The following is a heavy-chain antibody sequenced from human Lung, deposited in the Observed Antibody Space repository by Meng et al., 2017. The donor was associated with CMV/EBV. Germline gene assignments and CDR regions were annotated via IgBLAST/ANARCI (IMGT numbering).Heavy chain of an antibody. CDR2: IRSKGYDERT. Sequence: GGSLRLXXTASGFTFGDYAMSWVRQAPGKGLEWVGFIRSKGYDERTEYAASVKGRFTISRVDSRNIAYLQMNSLKSEDTAMYFCTRDGPYSSHSSGSFDHWGQGTLVTVSS. CDR1: GFTFGDYA. CDR3: TRDGPYSSHSSGSFDH. V-gene: IGHV3-49*04. J-gene: IGHJ4*02. D-gene: IGHD3-22*01.